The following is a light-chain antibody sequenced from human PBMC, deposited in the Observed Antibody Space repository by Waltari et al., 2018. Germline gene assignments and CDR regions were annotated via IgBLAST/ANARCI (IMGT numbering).Light chain of an antibody. V-gene: IGLV2-14*01. Sequence: QSALTQPASVSGSPGQSITIPCTGTRSDVGGYNYVSWYQQHPGKAPKLMIYDVSKRPSGVSNRFSGSKSGNTASLTISGLQAEDEADYYCSSYTSSSTFVVFGGGTKLTVL. CDR3: SSYTSSSTFVV. CDR2: DVS. CDR1: RSDVGGYNY. J-gene: IGLJ2*01.